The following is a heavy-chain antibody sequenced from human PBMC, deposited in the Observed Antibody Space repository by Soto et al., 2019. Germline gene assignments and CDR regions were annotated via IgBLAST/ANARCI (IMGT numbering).Heavy chain of an antibody. J-gene: IGHJ4*02. D-gene: IGHD2-15*01. CDR2: IIPMFDTP. CDR3: ARSGGLDRDFNY. CDR1: GGTFSSYT. V-gene: IGHV1-69*13. Sequence: GASVKVSCKASGGTFSSYTISWVRQAPGQGLEWMGGIIPMFDTPIYAQKFQDRVTITADESTSTAYMQLSSLRSGDTAVYYCARSGGLDRDFNYWGQGSLVTVS.